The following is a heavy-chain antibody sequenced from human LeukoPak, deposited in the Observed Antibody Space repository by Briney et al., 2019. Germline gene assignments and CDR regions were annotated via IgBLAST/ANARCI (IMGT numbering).Heavy chain of an antibody. D-gene: IGHD6-19*01. V-gene: IGHV3-73*01. CDR1: GFTFSGCG. CDR3: TRIAVAGTRGMDV. J-gene: IGHJ6*02. Sequence: GGSLRLSCAASGFTFSGCGMHWVRQASGKGLEWVGRIRSKANSYATAYAASVKGRFTISRDDSKNTAYLQMNSLKTEDTAVYYCTRIAVAGTRGMDVWGQGTTVTVSS. CDR2: IRSKANSYAT.